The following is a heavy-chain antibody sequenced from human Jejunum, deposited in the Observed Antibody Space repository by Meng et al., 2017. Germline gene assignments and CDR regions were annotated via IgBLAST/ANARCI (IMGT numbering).Heavy chain of an antibody. V-gene: IGHV3-11*04. CDR2: ISSSSGTI. CDR1: GFTFTDYY. D-gene: IGHD6-19*01. CDR3: ARAEGYSSGWFFDH. Sequence: GESLKISCATSGFTFTDYYMSWIRQAPGKGLEWISYISSSSGTIHYADSVKGRFSISRDNSRTTLYLQMNSLRPEDTAVYYCARAEGYSSGWFFDHWGQGTLVTVSS. J-gene: IGHJ4*02.